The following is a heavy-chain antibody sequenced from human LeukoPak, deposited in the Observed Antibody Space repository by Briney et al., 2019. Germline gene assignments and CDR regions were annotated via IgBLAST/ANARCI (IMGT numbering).Heavy chain of an antibody. CDR1: GGSFSGYY. D-gene: IGHD3-3*01. J-gene: IGHJ3*02. CDR3: ARGKEVTIFGVVIGRSPARDAFDI. CDR2: INHSGST. Sequence: SETLSLTCAVYGGSFSGYYWSWIRQPPGKGLEWIGEINHSGSTNYNPSLKSRVTISVDTSKNQFSLTLSSVTAADTAVYYCARGKEVTIFGVVIGRSPARDAFDIWGQGTMVTVSS. V-gene: IGHV4-34*01.